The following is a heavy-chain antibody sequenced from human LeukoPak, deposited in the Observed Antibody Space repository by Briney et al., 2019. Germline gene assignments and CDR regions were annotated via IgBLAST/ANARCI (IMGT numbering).Heavy chain of an antibody. Sequence: GGSLRLSCAASGFPFSSYAMSWVRQAPGKGLAWVSTIVGGGGSTTYYADSVKGRFTISRDNAKKSLYLQMNSLRAEDTAVYYCARWDDSSGYYPYYFDYWGQGTLVTVSS. D-gene: IGHD3-22*01. CDR2: IVGGGGSTT. V-gene: IGHV3-23*01. CDR3: ARWDDSSGYYPYYFDY. CDR1: GFPFSSYA. J-gene: IGHJ4*02.